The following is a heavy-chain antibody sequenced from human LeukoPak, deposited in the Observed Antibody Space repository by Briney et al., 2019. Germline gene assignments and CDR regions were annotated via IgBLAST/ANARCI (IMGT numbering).Heavy chain of an antibody. V-gene: IGHV4-39*01. Sequence: PSETLSLTCTVSAASISSSSYYWGWIRQPPGKGLEWIGSIYYSGSTYYNPSLKSRVTISVDTSKNQFSLKLSSVTAADTAVYYCARGGLGTLRPFDYWGQGTLVTVSS. CDR1: AASISSSSYY. CDR3: ARGGLGTLRPFDY. J-gene: IGHJ4*02. D-gene: IGHD3-16*01. CDR2: IYYSGST.